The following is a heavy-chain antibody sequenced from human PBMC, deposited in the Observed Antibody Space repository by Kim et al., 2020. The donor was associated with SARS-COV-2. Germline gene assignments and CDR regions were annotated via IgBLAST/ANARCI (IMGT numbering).Heavy chain of an antibody. CDR3: GIQSCD. CDR1: GFPFSKFY. J-gene: IGHJ4*02. V-gene: IGHV3-74*01. Sequence: GGSLRLSCEGSGFPFSKFYMQWVRQAPGKGLVWVSRINSDGSSTSYADSVKGRFTISRDNANNTLFLQMNSLRAEDTALYYCGIQSCDSGQGTLVTVSS. D-gene: IGHD2-15*01. CDR2: INSDGSST.